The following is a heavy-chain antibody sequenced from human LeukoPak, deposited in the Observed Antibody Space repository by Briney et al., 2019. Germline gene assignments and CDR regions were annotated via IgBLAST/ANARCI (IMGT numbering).Heavy chain of an antibody. CDR2: ISASGGST. CDR1: GFTFSSYA. Sequence: GGSLRLSCAASGFTFSSYAMSWVRQAPGMGLEWVSAISASGGSTYYADSVKGRFTISRDSSKSTLYLQMSTLRAEDTAVYYCAKRIATAGPYFDYWGQGALVTVSS. J-gene: IGHJ4*02. V-gene: IGHV3-23*01. CDR3: AKRIATAGPYFDY. D-gene: IGHD6-13*01.